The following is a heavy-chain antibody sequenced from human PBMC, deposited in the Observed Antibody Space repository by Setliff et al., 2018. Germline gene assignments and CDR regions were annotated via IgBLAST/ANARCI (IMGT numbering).Heavy chain of an antibody. J-gene: IGHJ4*02. Sequence: SETLSLTCTVSGGSISSRSYYWGWIRQPPGKGLEWTGSIYHSGSSYYNPSLKSRVTISVDTSKKQFSLKLSSVTAADTAVYYCAKFGPLDLTGDWAFDNWGQGTLVTVSS. V-gene: IGHV4-39*07. CDR1: GGSISSRSYY. D-gene: IGHD7-27*01. CDR2: IYHSGSS. CDR3: AKFGPLDLTGDWAFDN.